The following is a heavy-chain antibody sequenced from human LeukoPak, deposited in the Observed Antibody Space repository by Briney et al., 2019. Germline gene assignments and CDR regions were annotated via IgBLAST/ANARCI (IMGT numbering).Heavy chain of an antibody. V-gene: IGHV1-69*01. CDR2: IIPIFGTA. CDR1: GGTFSSYA. D-gene: IGHD3-10*01. CDR3: ARGGSGSYYIVPLYYFDY. Sequence: SVKVSCKASGGTFSSYAISWVRQAPGQGLEWMGGIIPIFGTANYAQKFQGRVTITADEFTSTAYMELSSLRSEDTAVYYCARGGSGSYYIVPLYYFDYWGQGTLVTVSS. J-gene: IGHJ4*02.